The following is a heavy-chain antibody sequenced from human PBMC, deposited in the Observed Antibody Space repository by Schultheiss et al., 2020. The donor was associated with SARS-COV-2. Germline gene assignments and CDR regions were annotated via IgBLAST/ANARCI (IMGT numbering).Heavy chain of an antibody. J-gene: IGHJ4*02. Sequence: GESLKISCAASGFTFSSYGMHWVRQAPGKGLEWVAVIWYDGSNKYYADSVKGRFTISRDNSKSTLYLQMNSLRAEDTAVYYCARDPELELTPYYFDYWGQGTLVTVSS. D-gene: IGHD1-7*01. CDR1: GFTFSSYG. CDR2: IWYDGSNK. CDR3: ARDPELELTPYYFDY. V-gene: IGHV3-33*08.